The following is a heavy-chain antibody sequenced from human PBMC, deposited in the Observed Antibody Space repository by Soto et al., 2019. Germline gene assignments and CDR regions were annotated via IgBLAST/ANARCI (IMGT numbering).Heavy chain of an antibody. Sequence: ASVKVSCKASGYTFTSYYMHWVRQAPGQGLEWMGIINPSGGSTSYAQKFQGRVTMTRDTSTSTVYMELSSLRSEDTAVYYCAREYASYPTGWDYYYYYGMDVWGQGTTVTVSS. J-gene: IGHJ6*02. CDR1: GYTFTSYY. V-gene: IGHV1-46*01. CDR3: AREYASYPTGWDYYYYYGMDV. D-gene: IGHD1-26*01. CDR2: INPSGGST.